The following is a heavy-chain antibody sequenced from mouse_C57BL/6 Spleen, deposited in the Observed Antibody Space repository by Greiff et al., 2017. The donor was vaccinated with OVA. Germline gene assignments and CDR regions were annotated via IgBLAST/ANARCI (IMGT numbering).Heavy chain of an antibody. Sequence: QVQLQQSGAELVKPGASVKLSCKASGYTFTSYWMHWVKQRPGQGLEWIGMIHPNSGSTNYNEKFKSKATLTVDKSSNTAYMQLSSLTSEDSAVYYCARLGDYFDYWGQGTTLTVSS. CDR3: ARLGDYFDY. J-gene: IGHJ2*01. CDR1: GYTFTSYW. CDR2: IHPNSGST. V-gene: IGHV1-64*01.